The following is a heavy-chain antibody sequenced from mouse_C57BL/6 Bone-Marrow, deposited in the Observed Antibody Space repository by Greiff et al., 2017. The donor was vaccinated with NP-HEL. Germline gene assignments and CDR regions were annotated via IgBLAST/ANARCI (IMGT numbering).Heavy chain of an antibody. D-gene: IGHD2-1*01. V-gene: IGHV1-26*01. CDR3: AGGNYGGNAMDY. CDR1: GYTFTDYY. J-gene: IGHJ4*01. Sequence: VQLQQSGPELVKPGASVKISCKASGYTFTDYYMNWVKQSHGKSLEWIGDINPNNGGTSYNQKFKGKATLTVDKSSSTAYMELRSLTSEDSAVYYCAGGNYGGNAMDYWGQGTSVTVSS. CDR2: INPNNGGT.